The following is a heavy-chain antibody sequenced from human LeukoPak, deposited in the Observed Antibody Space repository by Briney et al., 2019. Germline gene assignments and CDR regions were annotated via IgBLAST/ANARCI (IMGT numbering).Heavy chain of an antibody. CDR2: IYYSGST. CDR3: AGGSSWYVGWFDP. J-gene: IGHJ5*02. Sequence: KPSETLSLTCTVSGGSISSYYWSWIRQPPGKGLEWIGYIYYSGSTNYNPSLKTRVTISVDTSKNQFSLKLSSVTAADTAVYYCAGGSSWYVGWFDPWGQGTLVTVSS. V-gene: IGHV4-59*01. CDR1: GGSISSYY. D-gene: IGHD6-13*01.